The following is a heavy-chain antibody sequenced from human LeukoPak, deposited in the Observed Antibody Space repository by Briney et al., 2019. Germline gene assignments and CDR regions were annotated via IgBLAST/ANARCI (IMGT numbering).Heavy chain of an antibody. D-gene: IGHD6-13*01. J-gene: IGHJ4*02. CDR1: GFTFSSYG. CDR3: AKDGAAAASGGFDY. CDR2: ISYDGSNK. Sequence: PGRSLRLSCAASGFTFSSYGMHWVRQAPGKGLEWVAVISYDGSNKYYADSVKGRFTISRDNSKNTLYLQMNSLRAEDTAVYYCAKDGAAAASGGFDYWGQGTLVTVSS. V-gene: IGHV3-30*18.